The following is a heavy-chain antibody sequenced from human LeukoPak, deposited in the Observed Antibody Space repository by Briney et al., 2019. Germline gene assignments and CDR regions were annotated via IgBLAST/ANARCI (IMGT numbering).Heavy chain of an antibody. V-gene: IGHV1-8*03. CDR2: MNPNSGNT. CDR3: ARVQKVAARPSGLDP. D-gene: IGHD6-6*01. CDR1: GYTFTSYD. Sequence: ASVKVSCKASGYTFTSYDVNWVRQATGQGLEWMGWMNPNSGNTGYAQKFQGRVTISRNTSITTAYMELRSLRSDDTAVYYCARVQKVAARPSGLDPWGQGTLVTVSS. J-gene: IGHJ5*02.